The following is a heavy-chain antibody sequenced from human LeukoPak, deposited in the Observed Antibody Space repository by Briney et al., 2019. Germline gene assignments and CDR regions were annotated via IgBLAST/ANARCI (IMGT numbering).Heavy chain of an antibody. CDR1: GYTFTSYG. CDR2: ISAYNDNT. J-gene: IGHJ4*02. D-gene: IGHD3-10*01. Sequence: ASVKVSCKASGYTFTSYGITWVRQAPGQGLEWMGWISAYNDNTNFAQKLQGRVTMTTDTSTSTAYMELRSLRSDDTAVYYCARDFRVVRGVISPGHWGQGTLVIVSS. CDR3: ARDFRVVRGVISPGH. V-gene: IGHV1-18*01.